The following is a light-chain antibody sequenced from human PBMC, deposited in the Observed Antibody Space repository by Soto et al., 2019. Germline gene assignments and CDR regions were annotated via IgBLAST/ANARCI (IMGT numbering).Light chain of an antibody. CDR2: WAS. J-gene: IGKJ4*01. V-gene: IGKV4-1*01. CDR3: QQYSSTPLT. Sequence: IVMTQSPDSLAVSLGERATINCKSSQSVLYSSNNKNYLTWYQQKPGQPPKLLIYWASTRESGVPDRFSGSGSGTDFTLTISSLKAEDVAVYYCQQYSSTPLTFGGGTKVEIK. CDR1: QSVLYSSNNKNY.